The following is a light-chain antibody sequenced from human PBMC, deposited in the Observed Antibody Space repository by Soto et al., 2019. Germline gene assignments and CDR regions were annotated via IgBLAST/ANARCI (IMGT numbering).Light chain of an antibody. CDR1: QSVSSSY. CDR3: QQYGSSPQT. CDR2: CAS. V-gene: IGKV3-20*01. J-gene: IGKJ1*01. Sequence: EIVLTQSPGTLSLSPGERATLSCRASQSVSSSYLAWYQQKPGQAPRLRIYCASSRATGIPDRFSGSGSGTDFTLNISRLEPEDFAVYYCQQYGSSPQTFGPGTKVEIK.